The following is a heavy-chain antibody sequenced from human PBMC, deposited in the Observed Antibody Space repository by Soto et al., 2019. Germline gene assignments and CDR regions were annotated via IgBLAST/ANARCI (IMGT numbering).Heavy chain of an antibody. D-gene: IGHD1-1*01. V-gene: IGHV3-74*01. CDR2: VNSDETTT. CDR3: VRGTGTTYDY. CDR1: GFTFSDYW. J-gene: IGHJ4*02. Sequence: EVHLVESGGGLVQPGGSLRLSCAASGFTFSDYWMHWVRQAPGKGLVWVSRVNSDETTTTYADSVKGRFTISRDNAKNTLYLQMNSLRAEDTAVYYCVRGTGTTYDYWGQGTLVTVSS.